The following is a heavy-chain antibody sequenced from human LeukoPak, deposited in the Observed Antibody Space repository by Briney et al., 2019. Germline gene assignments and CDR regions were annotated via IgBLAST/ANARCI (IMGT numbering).Heavy chain of an antibody. CDR3: AKDRDIAVAGYFDY. CDR1: GFTFDDYA. J-gene: IGHJ4*02. V-gene: IGHV3-9*01. Sequence: PGRSLRFSCAASGFTFDDYAMHWVRQTPGKGLEWVSGISWNGGDIGYADSVKGRFTISRDNAKNSLYLQMNSLRVEDTALYYCAKDRDIAVAGYFDYWGQGTLVTVSS. CDR2: ISWNGGDI. D-gene: IGHD6-19*01.